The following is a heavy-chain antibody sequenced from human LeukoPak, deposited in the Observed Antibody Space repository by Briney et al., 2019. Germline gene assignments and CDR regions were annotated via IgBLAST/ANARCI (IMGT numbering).Heavy chain of an antibody. Sequence: SETLSLTCAVYGGSFSGYYWSWIRQPPGKGLEWIGENNHSGSTNYNRSLKSRVTISVNTSKNQFSLKLSSVTAADTAVYYCARGPSSRYYDILTGYYSVYYFDYWGQGTLVTVSS. CDR3: ARGPSSRYYDILTGYYSVYYFDY. D-gene: IGHD3-9*01. J-gene: IGHJ4*02. CDR1: GGSFSGYY. V-gene: IGHV4-34*01. CDR2: NNHSGST.